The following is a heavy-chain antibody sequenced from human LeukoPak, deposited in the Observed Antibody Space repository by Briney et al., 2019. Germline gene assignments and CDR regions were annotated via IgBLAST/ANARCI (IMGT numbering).Heavy chain of an antibody. Sequence: GASVKVSCKVSGYTLTELSMHWVRQAPGKGLEWMGGFDPEDGETIYAQKFQGRVTMTEDTSTDTAYMELSSLRSEDTAVYYCARAGRTVHHTPSARPYYYYYYMDVWGKGTTVTVSS. J-gene: IGHJ6*03. D-gene: IGHD1-14*01. CDR3: ARAGRTVHHTPSARPYYYYYYMDV. V-gene: IGHV1-24*01. CDR2: FDPEDGET. CDR1: GYTLTELS.